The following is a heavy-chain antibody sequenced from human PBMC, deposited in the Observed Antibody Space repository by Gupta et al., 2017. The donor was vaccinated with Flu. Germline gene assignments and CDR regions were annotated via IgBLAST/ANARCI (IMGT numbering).Heavy chain of an antibody. Sequence: QEPVVESGGGVVQPGRSLRLSCAASGFSFSNYGMHWVRQAPGKGLEWVAVIAHDGRDKYYADSVKGRCTLSRDNSKNTLYMQMNSRRTEDTAVYYCAKDWKWNYNNYGMNVWGQGTTGTVS. D-gene: IGHD5-24*01. V-gene: IGHV3-30*18. CDR2: IAHDGRDK. CDR1: GFSFSNYG. CDR3: AKDWKWNYNNYGMNV. J-gene: IGHJ6*02.